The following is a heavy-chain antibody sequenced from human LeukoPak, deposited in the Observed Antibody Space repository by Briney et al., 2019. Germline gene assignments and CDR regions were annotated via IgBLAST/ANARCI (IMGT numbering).Heavy chain of an antibody. Sequence: ASVKVSCKASGYTFKSYGISWVRQAPGQGLEWMGWISAYNGNTNYAQKLQGRVTMTTDTSTSTAYMKLRSLRSDDTAVYYCARDPRIGGDYGDYYYGMDVWGQGTTVTVSS. CDR2: ISAYNGNT. V-gene: IGHV1-18*01. J-gene: IGHJ6*02. CDR3: ARDPRIGGDYGDYYYGMDV. D-gene: IGHD3-16*01. CDR1: GYTFKSYG.